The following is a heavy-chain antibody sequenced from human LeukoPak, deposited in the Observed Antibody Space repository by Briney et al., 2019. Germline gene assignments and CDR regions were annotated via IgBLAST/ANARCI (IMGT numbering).Heavy chain of an antibody. V-gene: IGHV4-4*07. Sequence: PSETLSLTCTVSGDSLTNNYWGWIRQPAGKGLEWIGRIYANGEINYNPSLNNRATLSLDTSKNQFSLKVRSVTAADTAVYYCTRGRHGEGLDSWGQGTLVTVSS. D-gene: IGHD1-1*01. J-gene: IGHJ4*02. CDR3: TRGRHGEGLDS. CDR1: GDSLTNNY. CDR2: IYANGEI.